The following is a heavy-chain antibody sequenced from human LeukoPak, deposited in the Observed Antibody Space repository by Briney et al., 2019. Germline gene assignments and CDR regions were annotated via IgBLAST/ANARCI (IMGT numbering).Heavy chain of an antibody. Sequence: GGSLRLSCAASGFTFDDYAMHWVRQAPEKGLEWVSGISWYGGSIGYADSVKGRFTISRDNAKNSLYLQMNSLRAEDTALYYCAKGSGDGYNLPDYWGQGTLVTVSS. J-gene: IGHJ4*02. V-gene: IGHV3-9*01. D-gene: IGHD5-24*01. CDR2: ISWYGGSI. CDR1: GFTFDDYA. CDR3: AKGSGDGYNLPDY.